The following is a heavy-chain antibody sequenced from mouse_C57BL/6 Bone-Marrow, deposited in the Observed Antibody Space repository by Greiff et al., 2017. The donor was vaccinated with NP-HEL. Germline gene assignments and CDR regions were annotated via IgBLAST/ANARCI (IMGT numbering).Heavy chain of an antibody. Sequence: DVKLQESGPVLVKPGASVKMSCKASGYTFTDYYMNWVKQSHGKSLEWIGVINPYNGGTSYNQKFKGKATLTVDKSSSTAYMELNSLTSEDSAVYYCARWGGNYGFAYWGQGTLVTVSA. CDR1: GYTFTDYY. V-gene: IGHV1-19*01. D-gene: IGHD2-1*01. CDR3: ARWGGNYGFAY. CDR2: INPYNGGT. J-gene: IGHJ3*01.